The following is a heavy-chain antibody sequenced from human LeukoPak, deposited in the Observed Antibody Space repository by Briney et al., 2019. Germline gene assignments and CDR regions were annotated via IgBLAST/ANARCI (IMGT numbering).Heavy chain of an antibody. D-gene: IGHD3-10*01. J-gene: IGHJ6*03. CDR3: ARLQYGSGSPRAYYYYYYYMDV. V-gene: IGHV5-51*01. Sequence: PGESLKISCKGSGYSFTSYWIGWVRQMPGKGLEWMGIIYPGDSDTRYSPSFQGQVTISADKSISTAYLQWSSLKASDTAMYYCARLQYGSGSPRAYYYYYYYMDVWGKGTTVTVSS. CDR2: IYPGDSDT. CDR1: GYSFTSYW.